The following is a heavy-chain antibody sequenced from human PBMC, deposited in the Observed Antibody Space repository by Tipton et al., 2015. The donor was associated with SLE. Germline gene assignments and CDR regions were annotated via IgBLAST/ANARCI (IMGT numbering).Heavy chain of an antibody. CDR1: GFTFSSYG. CDR3: AKGSIAAAGVYYFDY. V-gene: IGHV3-30*02. Sequence: GSLRLSCAASGFTFSSYGMHWVRQAPGKGLEWVAFIRYDGSNKYYADSVKGRFTISRDNSKNTLYLQMNSLRAEDTAVYYCAKGSIAAAGVYYFDYWGQGTLVTVSS. CDR2: IRYDGSNK. D-gene: IGHD6-13*01. J-gene: IGHJ4*02.